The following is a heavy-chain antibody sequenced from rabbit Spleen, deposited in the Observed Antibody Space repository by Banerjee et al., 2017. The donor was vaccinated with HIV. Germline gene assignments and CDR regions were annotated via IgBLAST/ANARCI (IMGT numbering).Heavy chain of an antibody. J-gene: IGHJ4*01. CDR3: ARDVSGGGGIGEFGL. CDR1: GFSFSNSVY. Sequence: QSLEESGGGLVQPGASLTLTCTASGFSFSNSVYMSWVRQAPGKGPEWIGCINTGDGSTYYASWAKGRFTISKTSSTTVTLQMTSLTGADTATYFCARDVSGGGGIGEFGLWGPGTLVTVS. V-gene: IGHV1S40*01. D-gene: IGHD5-1*01. CDR2: INTGDGST.